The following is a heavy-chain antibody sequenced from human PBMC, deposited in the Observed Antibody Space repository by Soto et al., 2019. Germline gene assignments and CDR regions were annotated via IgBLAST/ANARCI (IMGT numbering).Heavy chain of an antibody. D-gene: IGHD2-15*01. J-gene: IGHJ4*02. Sequence: SETLSLTCTVSGGSISSGDYYWSWIRQPPGKGLEWIGYIYYSGSTYYNPSLKSRVTISVDTSKNQFSLKLSSVTAADTAVYYCARAAGYCGGGGCPTIPAYWARGTLVPVSS. CDR2: IYYSGST. CDR1: GGSISSGDYY. CDR3: ARAAGYCGGGGCPTIPAY. V-gene: IGHV4-30-4*01.